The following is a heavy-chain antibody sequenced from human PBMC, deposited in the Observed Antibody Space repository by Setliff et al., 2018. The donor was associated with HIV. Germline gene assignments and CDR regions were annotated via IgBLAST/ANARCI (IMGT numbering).Heavy chain of an antibody. CDR2: MWYDGSDT. D-gene: IGHD3-10*01. Sequence: HPGGSLRLSCVASGFIFNTYGMHWVRQTPGKELEWVAVMWYDGSDTYYADSVKGRFTVSRDNSKNTVYLQMNRLRVDDTAVYYCARDSFGSGSYVYYFEYWGQGTLVT. V-gene: IGHV3-33*01. J-gene: IGHJ4*02. CDR3: ARDSFGSGSYVYYFEY. CDR1: GFIFNTYG.